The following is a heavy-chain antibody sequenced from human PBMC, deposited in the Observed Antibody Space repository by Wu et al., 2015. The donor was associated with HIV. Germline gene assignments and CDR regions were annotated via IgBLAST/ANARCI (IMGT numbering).Heavy chain of an antibody. Sequence: QVQLVQSGAEVKKPGSSVKVSCKASGGTFNTYGISWVRQAPGQGLDWVGGIVPMSGTVDYAQNFQGRVTITADESTSTVYMELSSLRSEDTAVYYCARGGFPGGTVTTEYFQYWGQGTLVIVSS. D-gene: IGHD4-11*01. V-gene: IGHV1-69*12. CDR2: IVPMSGTV. CDR1: GGTFNTYG. J-gene: IGHJ1*01. CDR3: ARGGFPGGTVTTEYFQY.